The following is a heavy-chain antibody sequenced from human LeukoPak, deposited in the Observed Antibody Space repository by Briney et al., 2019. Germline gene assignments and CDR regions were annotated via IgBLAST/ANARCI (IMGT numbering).Heavy chain of an antibody. CDR2: ISSSGSII. D-gene: IGHD3-22*01. CDR1: GFTFSSYE. J-gene: IGHJ4*02. V-gene: IGHV3-48*03. CDR3: TRDRYYYDSSGHPYYFDY. Sequence: GGSLRLSCAASGFTFSSYEMNWVRQAPGKGLERVSYISSSGSIIYYADSVKGRFIISRDNAKNSLYLQMNSLRAEDTAVYYCTRDRYYYDSSGHPYYFDYWGQGTLVTVSS.